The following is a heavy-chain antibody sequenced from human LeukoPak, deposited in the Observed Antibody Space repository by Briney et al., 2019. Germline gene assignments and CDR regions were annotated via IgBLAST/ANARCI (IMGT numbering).Heavy chain of an antibody. Sequence: PGGSLKLSCAASGFTFSGSAMHWVRQASGKGLEWVGRIRSKANSYATAYAASVKGRFTLSRDDSKNTAYLQMNSLKTEDTAVYYCTRHGGDGYNSLVGYWGQGTLVTVSS. D-gene: IGHD5-24*01. CDR3: TRHGGDGYNSLVGY. J-gene: IGHJ4*02. V-gene: IGHV3-73*01. CDR2: IRSKANSYAT. CDR1: GFTFSGSA.